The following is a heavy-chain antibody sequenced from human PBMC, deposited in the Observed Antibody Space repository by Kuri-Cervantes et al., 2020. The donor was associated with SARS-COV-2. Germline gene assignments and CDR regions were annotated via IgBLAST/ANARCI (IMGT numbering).Heavy chain of an antibody. D-gene: IGHD3-9*01. CDR1: GFTFSSYG. Sequence: GSLRLSCAASGFTFSSYGMHWVRQAPGKGLEWVAFIPYDGSNKYYADSVKDRFTISRDNSKNTLYLQMNSLRAEDTAVYYCAKAGGTIPPTVDYWGQGTLVTVSS. CDR3: AKAGGTIPPTVDY. CDR2: IPYDGSNK. V-gene: IGHV3-30*02. J-gene: IGHJ4*02.